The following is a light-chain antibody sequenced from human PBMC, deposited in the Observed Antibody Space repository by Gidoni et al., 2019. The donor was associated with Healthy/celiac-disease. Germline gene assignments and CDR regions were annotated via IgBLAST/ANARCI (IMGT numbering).Light chain of an antibody. V-gene: IGLV2-23*02. CDR3: CSYAGSSTSYV. CDR1: SSDVGSYNL. J-gene: IGLJ1*01. CDR2: EVS. Sequence: QSALTQPASVSGCPGQSITISCTGTSSDVGSYNLVSWYQQHPGKAPKLMIYEVSKRPSGVSNRFSGSKSGNTASLTISGLQAEDEADYYCCSYAGSSTSYVFGTGTKVTVL.